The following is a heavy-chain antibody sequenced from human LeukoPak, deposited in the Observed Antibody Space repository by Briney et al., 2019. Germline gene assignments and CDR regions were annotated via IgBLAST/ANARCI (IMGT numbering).Heavy chain of an antibody. CDR2: INGDGSDT. V-gene: IGHV3-74*03. J-gene: IGHJ4*02. CDR1: EFNVSNYW. D-gene: IGHD3-3*01. CDR3: ARGRRGNYDFWSGPMDY. Sequence: PGGSLRLSCAASEFNVSNYWMHWIRQAPGTGPMWVSRINGDGSDTKYADSVKGRLTVSRDNAKNSLYLQMNSLRAEDTAVYYCARGRRGNYDFWSGPMDYWGQGTLVTVSS.